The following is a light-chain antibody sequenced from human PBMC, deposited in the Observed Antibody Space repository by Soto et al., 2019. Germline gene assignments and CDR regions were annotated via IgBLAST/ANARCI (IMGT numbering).Light chain of an antibody. CDR2: GAS. J-gene: IGKJ3*01. V-gene: IGKV1-6*01. CDR1: QGIKND. CDR3: LQDFTSPRT. Sequence: AIQMTQSPSSLSASVGDRVTMTCRASQGIKNDLGWYQQRPGKAPRLLIYGASTLYSGVPSRFSATGSGIDFTLTINSLQPEDFATYYCLQDFTSPRTFGPGTRV.